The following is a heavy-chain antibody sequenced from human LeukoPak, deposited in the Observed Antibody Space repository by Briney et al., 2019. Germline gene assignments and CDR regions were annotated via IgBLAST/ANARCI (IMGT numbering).Heavy chain of an antibody. Sequence: SETLSLSCTVSGGSISSYYWSWIRQPPGKGLEWIGYIYYSGSTNYNPSLKSRVTISVDTSKNQFSLKLSSVTAADTAVYYCARASFSYRYSYHLDYWGQGTLVTVSS. CDR1: GGSISSYY. V-gene: IGHV4-59*01. J-gene: IGHJ4*02. D-gene: IGHD5-18*01. CDR3: ARASFSYRYSYHLDY. CDR2: IYYSGST.